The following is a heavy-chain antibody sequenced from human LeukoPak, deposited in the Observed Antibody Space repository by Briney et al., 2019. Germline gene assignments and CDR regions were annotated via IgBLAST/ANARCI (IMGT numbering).Heavy chain of an antibody. J-gene: IGHJ3*02. CDR1: GFTFSSYS. CDR3: ARNRYGSSLDAFDI. Sequence: GGSLRLSCAASGFTFSSYSMNWVHQAPGKGLEWVSSISSSSTYIYYADSVKSRFTISRDNAKNSLHLQMNSLRAEDTAVYYCARNRYGSSLDAFDIWGQGTVVTVSS. V-gene: IGHV3-21*01. D-gene: IGHD6-13*01. CDR2: ISSSSTYI.